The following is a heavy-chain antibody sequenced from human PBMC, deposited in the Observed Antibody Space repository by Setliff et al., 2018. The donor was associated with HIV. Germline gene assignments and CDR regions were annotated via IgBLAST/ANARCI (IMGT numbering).Heavy chain of an antibody. CDR2: MYYSGNT. D-gene: IGHD2-2*01. CDR1: GGSISGRSYY. J-gene: IGHJ6*03. Sequence: SETLSLTCNVSGGSISGRSYYWGWIRQPPGKGLESIGSMYYSGNTYYKSSLKSRVTISVDTTKNQFSLTLRSVTASDTGVYYCARHRDPPGTSWIYYYYHMDLWGEGTTVTVSS. CDR3: ARHRDPPGTSWIYYYYHMDL. V-gene: IGHV4-39*01.